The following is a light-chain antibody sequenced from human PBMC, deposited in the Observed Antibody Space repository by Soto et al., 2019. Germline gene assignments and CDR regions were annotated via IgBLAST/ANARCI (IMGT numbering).Light chain of an antibody. J-gene: IGKJ3*01. CDR2: DAS. Sequence: DIQMTQSPSSLSASVGDRVTITCQASQDISNFLNWYQHKSGKSPKLLINDASNFETGVPSSFSGSGSSTYFTITINSLHPEDVATYFFQQYDILPLSFCPGTKVELK. CDR1: QDISNF. V-gene: IGKV1-33*01. CDR3: QQYDILPLS.